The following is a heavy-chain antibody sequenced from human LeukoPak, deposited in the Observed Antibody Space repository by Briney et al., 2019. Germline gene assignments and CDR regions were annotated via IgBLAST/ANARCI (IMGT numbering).Heavy chain of an antibody. CDR1: GFTFSSYA. Sequence: GGSLRLSCAASGFTFSSYAMSWVRQAPGKGLEWVSAISGSGGSTYYADSVKGRFTISRDNSKNTLYLQMNSLRAEDTAVYYCAKSQQLVMGYWYFDLWGRGTLVTVSS. V-gene: IGHV3-23*01. D-gene: IGHD6-13*01. CDR3: AKSQQLVMGYWYFDL. CDR2: ISGSGGST. J-gene: IGHJ2*01.